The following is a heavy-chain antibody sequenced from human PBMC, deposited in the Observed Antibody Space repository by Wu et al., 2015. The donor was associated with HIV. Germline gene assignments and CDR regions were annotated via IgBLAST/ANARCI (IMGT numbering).Heavy chain of an antibody. CDR3: ASGLKTMGWTQLWQLDY. CDR1: GYTFTDYY. D-gene: IGHD5-18*01. J-gene: IGHJ4*02. Sequence: QVQLVQSGAEVKKPGASVKVACKASGYTFTDYYIHWLRQAPGQGLEWMGWINPNSGGTNYAQKFQDRVTLTSDTSTTTVHMDLTRLNHDDTAVYYCASGLKTMGWTQLWQLDYWGQGTLVTVSS. CDR2: INPNSGGT. V-gene: IGHV1-2*02.